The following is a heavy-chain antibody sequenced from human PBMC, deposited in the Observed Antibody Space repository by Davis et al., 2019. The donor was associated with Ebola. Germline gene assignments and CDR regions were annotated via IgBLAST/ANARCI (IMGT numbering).Heavy chain of an antibody. Sequence: ASVKVSCKASGYTFTSYDINWVRQATGQGLEWMGWMNPNSGNTGYAQKFQGRVTMTRHTSISTAYMELSSLRSEDTAVYYCARGPLRAIFGVLITSNWFDPWGQGTLVTVSS. V-gene: IGHV1-8*01. D-gene: IGHD3-3*01. CDR2: MNPNSGNT. CDR3: ARGPLRAIFGVLITSNWFDP. J-gene: IGHJ5*02. CDR1: GYTFTSYD.